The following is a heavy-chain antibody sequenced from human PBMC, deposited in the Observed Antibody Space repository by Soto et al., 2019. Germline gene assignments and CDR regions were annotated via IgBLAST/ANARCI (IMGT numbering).Heavy chain of an antibody. D-gene: IGHD3-16*01. CDR3: ARGGSGGAFFDY. CDR1: GFTFNSYA. J-gene: IGHJ4*02. CDR2: ISGGGSST. V-gene: IGHV3-23*01. Sequence: EVQLLESGGGLIQPGGSLRLSCAASGFTFNSYAMNWVRQAPGRGLEWVSAISGGGSSTYYGDSVKGRFTISRDNSKTTLYLQMSSLRAEDTAIYYCARGGSGGAFFDYWGQGTLVTVSS.